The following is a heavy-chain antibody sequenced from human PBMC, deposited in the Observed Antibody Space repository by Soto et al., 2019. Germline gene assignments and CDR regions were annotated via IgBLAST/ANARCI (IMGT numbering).Heavy chain of an antibody. CDR1: GASISGFY. J-gene: IGHJ5*02. D-gene: IGHD1-1*01. Sequence: PSQTLSLTCTVSGASISGFYWSWIRKSAGKGLEWIGRIYATGTTDYNPSLKSRVMMSVDTSKKQFSLKLRSVTAADTAVYYCVRDGTKTLRDWFDPWGQGISVTVSS. CDR2: IYATGTT. V-gene: IGHV4-4*07. CDR3: VRDGTKTLRDWFDP.